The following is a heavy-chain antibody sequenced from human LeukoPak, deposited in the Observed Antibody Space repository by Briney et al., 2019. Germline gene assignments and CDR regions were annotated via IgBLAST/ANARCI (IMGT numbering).Heavy chain of an antibody. Sequence: GGSLRLSCAASGFTFSNAWMSWVRQAPGKGLEWVGRIKSKTDGGTTDYAAPVKGRFTISRDDSKNTLYLQMNSLKTEDTAVYYCTTDLAGECGGDCFNDYEYFQHWGQGTLVTVSS. CDR2: IKSKTDGGTT. D-gene: IGHD2-21*02. CDR1: GFTFSNAW. V-gene: IGHV3-15*01. CDR3: TTDLAGECGGDCFNDYEYFQH. J-gene: IGHJ1*01.